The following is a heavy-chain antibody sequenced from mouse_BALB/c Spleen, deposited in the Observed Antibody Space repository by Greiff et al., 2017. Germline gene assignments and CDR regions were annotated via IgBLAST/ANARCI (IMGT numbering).Heavy chain of an antibody. V-gene: IGHV1-69*01. CDR1: GYTFTDYW. CDR3: ARYGYYYAMDD. D-gene: IGHD2-2*01. J-gene: IGHJ4*01. Sequence: VQLQQPGAELVMPGASVKMSCKASGYTFTDYWMHWVKQRPGQGLEWIGAIDTSDSYTSYNQKFKGKATLTVDESSSTAYMQLSSLTSEDSAVYYCARYGYYYAMDDWGQGTSVTVSS. CDR2: IDTSDSYT.